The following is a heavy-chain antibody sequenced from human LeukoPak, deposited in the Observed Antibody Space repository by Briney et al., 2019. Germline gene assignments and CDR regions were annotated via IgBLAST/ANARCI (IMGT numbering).Heavy chain of an antibody. J-gene: IGHJ4*02. Sequence: SETLSLTCTVSGGSISSHYWSWIRQPPGKGLEWIGYIYYSGSTNYNPSLKSRVTISVDTSKNQFSLKLSSVTAADTAVYYCARAPRSDLVWDYWGQGTLVTVSS. CDR2: IYYSGST. V-gene: IGHV4-59*11. CDR3: ARAPRSDLVWDY. CDR1: GGSISSHY. D-gene: IGHD2-15*01.